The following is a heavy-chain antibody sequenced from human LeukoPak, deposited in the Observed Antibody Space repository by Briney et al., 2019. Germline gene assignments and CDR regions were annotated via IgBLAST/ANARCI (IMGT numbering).Heavy chain of an antibody. CDR3: RVVPAANYYYCYMDV. J-gene: IGHJ6*03. CDR2: MNPNSGNT. CDR1: GYTFTSYD. D-gene: IGHD2-2*01. Sequence: ASVKVSCKASGYTFTSYDINWVRQATGQGLEWMGWMNPNSGNTGYAQKFQGGVTMTRNTSVSTAYMELSSLRSEDTAVYYCRVVPAANYYYCYMDVWGKGTTVTVSS. V-gene: IGHV1-8*01.